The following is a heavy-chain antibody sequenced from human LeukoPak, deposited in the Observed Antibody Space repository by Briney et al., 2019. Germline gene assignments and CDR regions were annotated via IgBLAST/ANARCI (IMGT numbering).Heavy chain of an antibody. V-gene: IGHV4-39*01. J-gene: IGHJ4*02. CDR1: GGSISSSSYY. CDR2: IYYSGST. CDR3: ARLSFMGIAVAGTLDY. D-gene: IGHD6-19*01. Sequence: PSETLSLTCTVSGGSISSSSYYWGWIRQPPGKGLEWIGSIYYSGSTYYNPSLKSRVTISVDTSKNQSSLKLSSVAAADTAVYYCARLSFMGIAVAGTLDYWGQGTLVTVSS.